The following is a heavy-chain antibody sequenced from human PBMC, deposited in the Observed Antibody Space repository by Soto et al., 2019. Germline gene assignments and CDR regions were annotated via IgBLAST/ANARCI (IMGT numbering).Heavy chain of an antibody. J-gene: IGHJ4*02. Sequence: PSETLSLTCAVYGGSFSGYYWNWIRQPPGKGLEWIGEINHSGSTNYNPSLKSRVTISVDTSKNQFSLKLISVTTADTAVYFCAREGNLGRWIQPLDSWGQGTLVTVSS. D-gene: IGHD2-2*03. CDR1: GGSFSGYY. V-gene: IGHV4-34*01. CDR2: INHSGST. CDR3: AREGNLGRWIQPLDS.